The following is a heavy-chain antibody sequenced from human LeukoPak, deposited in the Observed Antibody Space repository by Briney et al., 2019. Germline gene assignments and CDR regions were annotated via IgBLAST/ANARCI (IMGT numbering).Heavy chain of an antibody. D-gene: IGHD5-24*01. CDR1: GGSFSGYY. Sequence: SETLSLTCAVYGGSFSGYYWSWIRQPPGKGLEWIGEINHSGSTNYNQSLNSRVTISVDTSKNQFSLKLSSVTAADTAVYYCATLEMATIGGGFDYWGQGTLVTVSS. CDR2: INHSGST. J-gene: IGHJ4*02. CDR3: ATLEMATIGGGFDY. V-gene: IGHV4-34*01.